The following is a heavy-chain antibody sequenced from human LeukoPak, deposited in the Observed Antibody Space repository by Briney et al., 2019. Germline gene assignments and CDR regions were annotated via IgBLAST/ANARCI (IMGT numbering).Heavy chain of an antibody. CDR2: IDYRGNT. V-gene: IGHV4-31*02. CDR1: GGSINNGGYY. CDR3: AGASGYCSSTICPLPLDGFNV. J-gene: IGHJ3*01. D-gene: IGHD2-2*01. Sequence: SHSLSPTLTLAGGSINNGGYYCSWIRQHPWKGLAWFGYIDYRGNTCYYPSLKSRVTISVDTSKNQFSLNLSSVTDADTAVYYCAGASGYCSSTICPLPLDGFNVWGQGTMVTVSS.